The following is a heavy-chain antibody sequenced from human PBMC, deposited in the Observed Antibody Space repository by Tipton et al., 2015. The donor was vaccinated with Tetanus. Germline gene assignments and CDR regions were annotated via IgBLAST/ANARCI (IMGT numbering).Heavy chain of an antibody. CDR3: AKAKPVITLAFFDY. V-gene: IGHV3-23*01. CDR1: GFTFNTYA. CDR2: ITGRGDAT. D-gene: IGHD3-16*01. Sequence: SLRLSCEASGFTFNTYAMNWVRQAPGKGLEWVASITGRGDATYYSDSVKGRFTISRDNSQNTVYLQMHSLRAEDTAVYYCAKAKPVITLAFFDYWGHGTLVTVSS. J-gene: IGHJ4*01.